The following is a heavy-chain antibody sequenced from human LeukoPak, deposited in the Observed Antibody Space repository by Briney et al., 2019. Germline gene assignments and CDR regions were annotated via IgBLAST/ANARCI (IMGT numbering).Heavy chain of an antibody. CDR2: IDPHDSDT. CDR1: GYSFASYW. V-gene: IGHV5-51*01. Sequence: GESLKISCKGSGYSFASYWNGWVRQMPGKGLEWMGIIDPHDSDTRYSPSFQGQVTISGDKSISTAYLQWSSLKASDTAMYYCARVASSSWYDLDYWGQGTLVTVSS. J-gene: IGHJ4*02. CDR3: ARVASSSWYDLDY. D-gene: IGHD6-13*01.